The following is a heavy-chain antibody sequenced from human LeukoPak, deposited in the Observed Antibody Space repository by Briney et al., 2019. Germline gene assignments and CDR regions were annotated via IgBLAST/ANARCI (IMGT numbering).Heavy chain of an antibody. CDR3: ARHFVVGGWFDP. J-gene: IGHJ5*02. Sequence: PSETLSLTCTVSGGSISSYYWGWIRQPPGKGLEWIGYIYTSGSTNYNPSLKSRVTISVDTSKNQFSLKLSSVTAADTAVYYCARHFVVGGWFDPWGQGTLVTVSS. CDR1: GGSISSYY. CDR2: IYTSGST. D-gene: IGHD1-26*01. V-gene: IGHV4-4*09.